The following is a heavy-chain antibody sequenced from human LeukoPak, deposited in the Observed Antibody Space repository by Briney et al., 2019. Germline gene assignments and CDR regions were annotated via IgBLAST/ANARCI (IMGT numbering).Heavy chain of an antibody. CDR1: GGSINNHY. Sequence: PSETLSLTCIVSGGSINNHYWSWIRQPPGKGLEWIGYIYDSWNTNYNPSLQSRVTISMDASRNQFSLNLTSVTAADTAVYYCARDQIGYGLDYWGQGTLVTVSS. V-gene: IGHV4-59*11. D-gene: IGHD5-18*01. CDR2: IYDSWNT. J-gene: IGHJ4*02. CDR3: ARDQIGYGLDY.